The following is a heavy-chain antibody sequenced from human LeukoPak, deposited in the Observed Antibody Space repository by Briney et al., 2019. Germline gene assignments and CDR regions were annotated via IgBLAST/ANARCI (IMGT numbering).Heavy chain of an antibody. Sequence: GGSLRLSCAASGFTFNSYEMIWVRQAPGKGLEWVSYISSSSSTIYYADSVKGRFTISRDNAKNSLYLQMNSLRAEDTAVYYCARDEAGYYYDSSGYQSFDYWGQGTLVTASS. J-gene: IGHJ4*02. CDR2: ISSSSSTI. V-gene: IGHV3-48*03. CDR3: ARDEAGYYYDSSGYQSFDY. CDR1: GFTFNSYE. D-gene: IGHD3-22*01.